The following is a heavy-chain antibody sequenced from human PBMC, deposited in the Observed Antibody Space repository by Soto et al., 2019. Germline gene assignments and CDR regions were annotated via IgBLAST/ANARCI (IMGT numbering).Heavy chain of an antibody. D-gene: IGHD3-10*01. V-gene: IGHV1-18*01. J-gene: IGHJ5*02. CDR3: ARDAYNYYCSVENWFDP. CDR1: GYTFTSYG. Sequence: QVQLVQSGAEVKKPGASVKVSCKASGYTFTSYGSSWVRQAPGQGLEWMGWISAYNGNTNYAQKLQGRVTMTTDTSTSTAYMELRSLRSDDTAVYYCARDAYNYYCSVENWFDPWGQGTLVTVSS. CDR2: ISAYNGNT.